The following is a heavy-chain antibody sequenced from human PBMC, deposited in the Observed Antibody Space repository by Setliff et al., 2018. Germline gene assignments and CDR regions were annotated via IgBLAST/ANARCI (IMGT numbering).Heavy chain of an antibody. V-gene: IGHV4-39*01. CDR1: GGSITSSTYY. Sequence: SETLSLTCTVSGGSITSSTYYWGWIRQPPGKGLERIGSVDYSGNTYHNPSLKSRVTISVDTSKNQFSLKVSSVTAADTAVYYCARLGTTIPTSGTWTYYYYYYMDVWGKGTTVTVSS. CDR2: VDYSGNT. D-gene: IGHD2-21*01. CDR3: ARLGTTIPTSGTWTYYYYYYMDV. J-gene: IGHJ6*03.